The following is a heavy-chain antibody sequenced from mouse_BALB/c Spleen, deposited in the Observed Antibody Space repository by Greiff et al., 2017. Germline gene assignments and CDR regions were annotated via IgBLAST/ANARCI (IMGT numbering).Heavy chain of an antibody. V-gene: IGHV1-87*01. D-gene: IGHD1-1*01. J-gene: IGHJ4*01. CDR2: IYPGDGDT. CDR1: GYTFTSYW. Sequence: QVQLQQSGAELARPGASVKLSCKASGYTFTSYWMQWVKQRPGQGLEWIGAIYPGDGDTRYTQKFKGKATLTADKSSSTAYMQLSSLASEDSAVYYCARSDGSSHYYAMDYWGQGTSVIVSS. CDR3: ARSDGSSHYYAMDY.